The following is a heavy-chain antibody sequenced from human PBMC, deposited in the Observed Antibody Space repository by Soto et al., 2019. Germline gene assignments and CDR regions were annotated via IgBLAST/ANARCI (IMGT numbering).Heavy chain of an antibody. CDR2: ISGSGGTT. V-gene: IGHV3-23*01. CDR3: AKCLVETGGSSGWSWSFHD. J-gene: IGHJ4*02. D-gene: IGHD6-13*01. CDR1: GFTFSSYA. Sequence: EVQLLESGGGLVQPGRSLRLSCAASGFTFSSYAMSWVRPAPGQGLDWVSAISGSGGTTYYADSVKGRFTISRDNSKNTLVLQMNSLRAEDTAVDYCAKCLVETGGSSGWSWSFHDWGQGTLVTFSS.